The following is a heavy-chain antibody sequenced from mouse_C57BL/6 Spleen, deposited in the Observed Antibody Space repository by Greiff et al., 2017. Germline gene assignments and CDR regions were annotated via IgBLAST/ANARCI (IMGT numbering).Heavy chain of an antibody. CDR3: ARQGLYDYVGFAY. Sequence: EVMLVESGGGLVQPGGSLKLSCAASGFTFSDYYMYWVRQTPEKRLGWVAYISNGGGSTYYPDTVKGRFTISRDNAKNTLYLQMSRLKSEDTAMYYCARQGLYDYVGFAYWGQGTLVTVSA. J-gene: IGHJ3*01. CDR2: ISNGGGST. V-gene: IGHV5-12*01. D-gene: IGHD2-4*01. CDR1: GFTFSDYY.